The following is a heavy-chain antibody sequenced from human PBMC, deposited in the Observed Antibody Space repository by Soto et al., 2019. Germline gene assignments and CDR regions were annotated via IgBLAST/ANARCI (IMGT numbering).Heavy chain of an antibody. CDR1: GFTFSSYG. Sequence: QVQLVESGGGVVQPGRSLRLSCAASGFTFSSYGMHWVRQAPGKGLEWVAVISYDGSNKYYADSVKGRFTISRDNSKNTLYLPMNTLRAEDTAVYYCAKDASLWFGDTDGPIYYSYDGMDVWGQGTTVTVSS. CDR2: ISYDGSNK. D-gene: IGHD3-10*01. V-gene: IGHV3-30*18. J-gene: IGHJ6*02. CDR3: AKDASLWFGDTDGPIYYSYDGMDV.